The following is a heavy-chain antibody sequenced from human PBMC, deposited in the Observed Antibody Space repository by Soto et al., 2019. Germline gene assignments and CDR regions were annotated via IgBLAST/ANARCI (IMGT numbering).Heavy chain of an antibody. J-gene: IGHJ6*04. CDR2: LYWDNTR. V-gene: IGHV2-5*02. Sequence: QITLKESRPPLVNPTQPLTLTCSFSGFSLYTRGVGVGWVRQPPGKALEWLALLYWDNTRRYSPSLKNSLTIAKGTSENQVVLTMTNMEPEHTGTYYCARYKTDTYFDVWGKGTTVTVSS. CDR1: GFSLYTRGVG. D-gene: IGHD2-2*02. CDR3: ARYKTDTYFDV.